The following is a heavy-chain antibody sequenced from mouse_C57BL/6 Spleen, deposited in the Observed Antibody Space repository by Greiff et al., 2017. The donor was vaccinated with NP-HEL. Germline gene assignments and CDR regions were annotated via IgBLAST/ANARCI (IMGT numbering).Heavy chain of an antibody. J-gene: IGHJ2*01. CDR1: GFNIKDYY. Sequence: EVQLKQSGAELVRPGASVKLSCTASGFNIKDYYMHWVKQRPEQGLEWIGRIDPADGDTEYAPKFQGKATMTADTSSNTAYLQLSSLTSEDTAVYYCTTSITTVVATDYFDYWGQGTTLTVSS. CDR3: TTSITTVVATDYFDY. V-gene: IGHV14-1*01. CDR2: IDPADGDT. D-gene: IGHD1-1*01.